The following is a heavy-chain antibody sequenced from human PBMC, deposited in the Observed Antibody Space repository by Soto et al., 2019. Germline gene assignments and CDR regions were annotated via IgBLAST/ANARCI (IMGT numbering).Heavy chain of an antibody. CDR1: GFTFSNAW. D-gene: IGHD3-3*01. CDR2: IKSKTDGGTT. Sequence: GGSLRLSCAASGFTFSNAWMSWVRQAPGKGLEWVGRIKSKTDGGTTDYAAPVKGRFTISRDDSKNTLYLQMNSLKTEDTAVYYCATPLYDFWSGPRRSEKNDAFDIWGQGTMVTVSS. J-gene: IGHJ3*02. V-gene: IGHV3-15*01. CDR3: ATPLYDFWSGPRRSEKNDAFDI.